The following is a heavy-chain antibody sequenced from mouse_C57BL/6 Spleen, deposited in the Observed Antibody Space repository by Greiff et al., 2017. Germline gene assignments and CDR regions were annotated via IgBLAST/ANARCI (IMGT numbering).Heavy chain of an antibody. J-gene: IGHJ4*01. CDR2: IDPETGGT. Sequence: QVQLQQSGAELVRPGASVTLSCKASGYTFTDYEMHWVKQTPVHGLEWIGAIDPETGGTAYNQKFKGKAILTADKSSSTAYMELRSLTSEDSAVYYCTNYGYVGAMDYWGQGTSVTVSS. D-gene: IGHD2-2*01. V-gene: IGHV1-15*01. CDR1: GYTFTDYE. CDR3: TNYGYVGAMDY.